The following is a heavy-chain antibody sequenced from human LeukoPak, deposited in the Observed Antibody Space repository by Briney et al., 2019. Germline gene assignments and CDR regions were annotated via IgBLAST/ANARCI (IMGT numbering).Heavy chain of an antibody. CDR3: AREGYYDFWSPYGVDY. Sequence: PSETLSLTCTVSGGSISSSSYYWGWIRQPPGKGLEWIGSIYYSGSTYYNPSLKSRVTISVDTSKNQFSLKLSSVTAADTAVYYCAREGYYDFWSPYGVDYWGQGTLVTVSS. J-gene: IGHJ4*02. D-gene: IGHD3-3*01. V-gene: IGHV4-39*07. CDR2: IYYSGST. CDR1: GGSISSSSYY.